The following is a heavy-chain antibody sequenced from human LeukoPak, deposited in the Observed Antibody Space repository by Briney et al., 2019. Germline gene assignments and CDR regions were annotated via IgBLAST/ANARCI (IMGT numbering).Heavy chain of an antibody. CDR2: LSSGGGST. J-gene: IGHJ4*02. V-gene: IGHV3-23*01. CDR1: GFTFSSYA. Sequence: GGSLRLSCAASGFTFSSYAMSWVRQAPGKWLEWDSSLSSGGGSTYYTDSVKGRFTISRDNSGNTLYLQMNSLRPEDTAVYYCAKRDSSGWYVLDYWGQGTLVTVSS. CDR3: AKRDSSGWYVLDY. D-gene: IGHD6-19*01.